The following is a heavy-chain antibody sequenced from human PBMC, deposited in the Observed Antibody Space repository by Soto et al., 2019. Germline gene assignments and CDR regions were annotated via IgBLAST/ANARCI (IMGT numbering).Heavy chain of an antibody. D-gene: IGHD3-9*01. CDR3: ASSAYDILTGYYI. V-gene: IGHV3-23*01. Sequence: EVQLLESGGGLVQPGGSLRLSCAAPGFTFSSYAMSWVRQAPGKGLEWVSAISGSGGSTYYADSVKGRFTISRDNSKNTLYLQMNSLRAEDTAVYYCASSAYDILTGYYIWGQGTLVTVSS. CDR1: GFTFSSYA. CDR2: ISGSGGST. J-gene: IGHJ4*02.